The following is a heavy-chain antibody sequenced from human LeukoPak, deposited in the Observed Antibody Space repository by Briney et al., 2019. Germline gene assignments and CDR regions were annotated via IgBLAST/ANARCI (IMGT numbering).Heavy chain of an antibody. CDR1: GGSFSGYY. Sequence: SETLSLTCAVYGGSFSGYYWSWIRQPPGKGLEWIGEINHSGSTNYNPSLKSRVTISVDTSKNQFSLKLSSVTAADTAVYYCARALIAAGGAFDIWGQGTMVTVSS. D-gene: IGHD6-13*01. J-gene: IGHJ3*02. CDR2: INHSGST. CDR3: ARALIAAGGAFDI. V-gene: IGHV4-34*01.